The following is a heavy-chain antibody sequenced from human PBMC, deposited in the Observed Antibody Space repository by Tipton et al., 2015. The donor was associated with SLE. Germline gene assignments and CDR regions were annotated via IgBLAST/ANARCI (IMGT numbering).Heavy chain of an antibody. Sequence: LRLSCTVSGGSISTYYWIWIRQPPGKGLEWIGYIHYSGSTNYNPSLKSRVTISVDTSKNQFSLKLTSVTAADTAVYYCARSVTEAIAVAGPVYYMDVWGKGTTVTVSS. V-gene: IGHV4-59*01. D-gene: IGHD6-19*01. CDR2: IHYSGST. CDR3: ARSVTEAIAVAGPVYYMDV. J-gene: IGHJ6*03. CDR1: GGSISTYY.